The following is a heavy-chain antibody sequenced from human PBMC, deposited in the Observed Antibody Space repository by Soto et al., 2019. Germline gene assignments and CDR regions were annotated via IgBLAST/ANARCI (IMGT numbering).Heavy chain of an antibody. CDR3: VKGFRAQCGGSCESSAGVSFDY. CDR1: GFTFSSYA. Sequence: HPGGSLRLSCAASGFTFSSYAMSWVRQAPGKGLEWVSAISGSGGSTYYADSVKGRFTISRDNSKNTLYLQMNSLRAEDTAVYYCVKGFRAQCGGSCESSAGVSFDYWGEGALVTVFS. V-gene: IGHV3-23*01. J-gene: IGHJ4*02. D-gene: IGHD2-15*01. CDR2: ISGSGGST.